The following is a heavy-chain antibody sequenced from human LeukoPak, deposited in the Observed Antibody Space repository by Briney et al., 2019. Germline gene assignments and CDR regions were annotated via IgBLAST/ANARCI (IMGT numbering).Heavy chain of an antibody. J-gene: IGHJ5*02. Sequence: GGSLRLSCPASIVPSSSHSMNWVRQAPGKGLEWVANISPDGSEKYYVDSVKGRFTISRDNSKNTLYLQMSSPSAEDTAVYYCAKVVGVDFLNWSDPRGQGTLVTVSS. CDR3: AKVVGVDFLNWSDP. V-gene: IGHV3-7*03. CDR2: ISPDGSEK. D-gene: IGHD1-26*01. CDR1: IVPSSSHS.